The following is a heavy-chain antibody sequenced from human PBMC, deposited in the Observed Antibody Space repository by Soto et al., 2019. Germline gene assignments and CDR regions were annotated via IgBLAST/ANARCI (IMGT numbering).Heavy chain of an antibody. CDR2: MSYTGNT. CDR1: GGSISGYF. J-gene: IGHJ4*02. Sequence: PSETLSLTCTVSGGSISGYFWNWIRQPPGKGLEWIGYMSYTGNTNYNPSLTSRVSISVDTSKNQFSLNLNSVTAADPAVYYCPRADTTIVPLAQWGQGTLISVSS. CDR3: PRADTTIVPLAQ. D-gene: IGHD3-10*01. V-gene: IGHV4-59*01.